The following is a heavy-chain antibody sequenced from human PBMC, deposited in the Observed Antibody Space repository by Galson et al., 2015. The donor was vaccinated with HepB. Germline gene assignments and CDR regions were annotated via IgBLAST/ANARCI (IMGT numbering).Heavy chain of an antibody. J-gene: IGHJ2*01. CDR3: ARFMEYYASGRYHWYFDL. V-gene: IGHV4-59*01. CDR1: DGSIRTYY. CDR2: SYNGGSS. Sequence: ETLSLTCTVSDGSIRTYYWTWIRQTPGKGLEWIGYSYNGGSSNYNPSLKSRVTISVDTSTNQLSLKLTSVSAADTAVYYCARFMEYYASGRYHWYFDLWGRGTLVTVSS. D-gene: IGHD3-10*01.